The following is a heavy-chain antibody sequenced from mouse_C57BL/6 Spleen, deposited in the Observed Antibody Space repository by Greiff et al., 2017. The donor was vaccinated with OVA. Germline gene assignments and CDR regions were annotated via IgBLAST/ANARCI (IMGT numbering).Heavy chain of an antibody. J-gene: IGHJ3*01. CDR1: GYTFTSYW. V-gene: IGHV1-7*01. CDR2: INPSSGYT. CDR3: ARSLTAQAPCAY. Sequence: QVQLQQSGAELAKPGASVKLSCKASGYTFTSYWMHWVKQRPGHGLEWIGYINPSSGYTKYNQKFKDKATWTADKSSTTAYMQLSSLTYEDAAVYYCARSLTAQAPCAYWGQGTLGTVSA. D-gene: IGHD3-2*02.